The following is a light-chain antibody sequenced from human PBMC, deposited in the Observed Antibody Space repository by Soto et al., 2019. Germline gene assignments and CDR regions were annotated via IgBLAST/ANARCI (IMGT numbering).Light chain of an antibody. Sequence: EIVLTQSPGTLSLSPGERATLSCRASQSVSSSYLAWYQQKPGQAPRLLIYGASSRATGIPVRFSGSGSGTDFTLTISRLEPEDFAVYYCQQYGSSPAWTFGQGNKVEIK. V-gene: IGKV3-20*01. CDR1: QSVSSSY. CDR2: GAS. J-gene: IGKJ1*01. CDR3: QQYGSSPAWT.